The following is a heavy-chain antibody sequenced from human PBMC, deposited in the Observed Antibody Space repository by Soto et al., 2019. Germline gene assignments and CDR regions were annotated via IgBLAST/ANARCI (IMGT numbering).Heavy chain of an antibody. CDR2: IIPIFGTA. Sequence: GASVKVSCKASGGTFSSYAISWVRQAPGQGLEWMGGIIPIFGTANYAQKFQGRVTITADESTSTAYMELSSLRSEDTAVYYYASPTGYSSSWYGDETDYYYYYGMDVWGQGTTVTVSS. CDR3: ASPTGYSSSWYGDETDYYYYYGMDV. J-gene: IGHJ6*02. CDR1: GGTFSSYA. V-gene: IGHV1-69*13. D-gene: IGHD6-13*01.